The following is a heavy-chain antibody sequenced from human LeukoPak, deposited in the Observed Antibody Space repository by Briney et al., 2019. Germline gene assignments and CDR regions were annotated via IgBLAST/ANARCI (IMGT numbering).Heavy chain of an antibody. CDR1: GGSISSGDYY. Sequence: PSETLSLTCTVSGGSISSGDYYWSWIRQPPGKGLEWIGYIYYSGSTYYNPSLKSRVTISVDTSKNQFSLKLSSVTAADTAVYYCARGDGYKDFDYWGQGTLVTVSS. CDR2: IYYSGST. J-gene: IGHJ4*02. CDR3: ARGDGYKDFDY. V-gene: IGHV4-30-4*08. D-gene: IGHD5-24*01.